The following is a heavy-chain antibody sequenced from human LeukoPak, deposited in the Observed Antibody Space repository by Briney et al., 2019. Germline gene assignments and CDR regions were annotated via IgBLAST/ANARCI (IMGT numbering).Heavy chain of an antibody. Sequence: PSETLSLTCTVSGGSISSYYWSWIRQPPGKGLEWIGYIHYSGSTNYNPSLKSRVTISVDTSKNQFSLKLSSVTAADTAVYYCARADGIVGATVWFDPWGQGTLVTVSS. V-gene: IGHV4-59*01. CDR2: IHYSGST. D-gene: IGHD1-26*01. CDR1: GGSISSYY. J-gene: IGHJ5*02. CDR3: ARADGIVGATVWFDP.